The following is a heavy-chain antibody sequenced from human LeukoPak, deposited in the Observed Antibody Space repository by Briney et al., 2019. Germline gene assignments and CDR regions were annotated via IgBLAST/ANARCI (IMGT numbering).Heavy chain of an antibody. J-gene: IGHJ4*02. D-gene: IGHD3-22*01. Sequence: SETLSLTCAVYGGSFSGYYWSWIRQPPGKGLEWIGEINHSGSTSYNPSLKSRVTISVDTSKNQFSLKLSSVTAADTAVYYCARGDYSSPFDYWGQGTLVTVSS. CDR2: INHSGST. V-gene: IGHV4-34*01. CDR3: ARGDYSSPFDY. CDR1: GGSFSGYY.